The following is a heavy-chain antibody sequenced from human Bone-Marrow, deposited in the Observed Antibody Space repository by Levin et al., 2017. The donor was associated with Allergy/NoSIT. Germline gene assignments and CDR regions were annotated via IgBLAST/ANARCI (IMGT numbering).Heavy chain of an antibody. Sequence: TTSETLSLTCSVSTGSISSSTHYWDWIRQPPGEGLEWIGSTFHSGNTYYNPSLKSRVTISVDTSKTHFPLRLTSVTAADTAIYYCARRLGGYDFLDFWGQGTLVTVSS. CDR2: TFHSGNT. CDR3: ARRLGGYDFLDF. J-gene: IGHJ4*02. CDR1: TGSISSSTHY. D-gene: IGHD2/OR15-2a*01. V-gene: IGHV4-39*01.